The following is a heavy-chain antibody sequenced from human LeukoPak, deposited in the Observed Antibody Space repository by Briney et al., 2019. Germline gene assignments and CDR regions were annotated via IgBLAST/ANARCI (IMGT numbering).Heavy chain of an antibody. CDR3: ARSVGGTTGTIDS. Sequence: ASVKVSCKASGHTFTGYYMHWVRQAPGQGLEWMGWINPNSGGTNYAQKFQGRVTMTRDTSISTAYMELSRLRSDDTAVYYCARSVGGTTGTIDSWGRGTLVTVS. D-gene: IGHD1/OR15-1a*01. V-gene: IGHV1-2*02. J-gene: IGHJ5*01. CDR1: GHTFTGYY. CDR2: INPNSGGT.